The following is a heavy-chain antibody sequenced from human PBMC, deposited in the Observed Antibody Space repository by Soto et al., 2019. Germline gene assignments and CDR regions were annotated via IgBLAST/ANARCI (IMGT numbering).Heavy chain of an antibody. J-gene: IGHJ6*04. CDR3: ARDGYWGVDCYLTVRAF. D-gene: IGHD2-21*02. Sequence: GGSLRLSCAASGFTFSSYAMSWVRQAPGKGLEWVSAISGSGGSTYYADSVKGRFTISRDNSKNTLYLQMNSLRAEDTAVYYCARDGYWGVDCYLTVRAFGGKGTTVPVSS. V-gene: IGHV3-23*01. CDR2: ISGSGGST. CDR1: GFTFSSYA.